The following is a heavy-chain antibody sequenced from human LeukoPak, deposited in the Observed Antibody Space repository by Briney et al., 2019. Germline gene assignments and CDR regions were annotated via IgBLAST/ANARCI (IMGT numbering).Heavy chain of an antibody. CDR2: IRYDGSNK. V-gene: IGHV3-30*02. CDR3: AKDHIVGAKKDFDY. J-gene: IGHJ4*02. CDR1: GFTFSSYG. D-gene: IGHD1-26*01. Sequence: GGSRRLSCAASGFTFSSYGMHWVRQAPGKGLEWVAFIRYDGSNKYYADSVKGRFTISRDNSKNTLYLQMNSLRAEDTAVYYCAKDHIVGAKKDFDYWGQGTLVTVSS.